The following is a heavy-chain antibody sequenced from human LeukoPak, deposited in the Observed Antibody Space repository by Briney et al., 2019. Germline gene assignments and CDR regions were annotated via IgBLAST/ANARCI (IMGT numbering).Heavy chain of an antibody. Sequence: VASVKVSCKASGYTFADYYIHWVRQAPGQGLEWVGWMNPNTGDTTYGRSFQGRVTMTRDTSISTAYMELSSLRFDDTAVYYCAKDPFDQMLPENWFDPWGQGTLVTVSS. J-gene: IGHJ5*02. CDR3: AKDPFDQMLPENWFDP. CDR2: MNPNTGDT. V-gene: IGHV1-2*02. CDR1: GYTFADYY. D-gene: IGHD2-2*01.